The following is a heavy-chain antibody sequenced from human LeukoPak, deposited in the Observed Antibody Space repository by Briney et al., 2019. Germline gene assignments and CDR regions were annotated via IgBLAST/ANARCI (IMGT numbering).Heavy chain of an antibody. V-gene: IGHV4-4*07. J-gene: IGHJ4*02. CDR3: ARGRGYYQDY. CDR2: IYITGST. CDR1: SGSFSSYY. D-gene: IGHD3-22*01. Sequence: SETLSLTCTVSSGSFSSYYWNWIRQPAGKGLEWIGRIYITGSTNYNPSLKSRVIMSVDTSKNQFSLKLSSVTAADTAVYYCARGRGYYQDYWGQGTRVTVSS.